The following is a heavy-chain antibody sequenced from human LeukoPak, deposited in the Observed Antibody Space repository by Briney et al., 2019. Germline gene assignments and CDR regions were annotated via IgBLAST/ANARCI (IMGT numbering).Heavy chain of an antibody. CDR2: IWYDGSNK. CDR3: ARGEEMATIANFDY. V-gene: IGHV3-33*08. Sequence: GRSLRLSCAASGFTFSSYAMHWVRQAPGKGLEWVAVIWYDGSNKYYADSVKGRFTISRDNSKNTLYLQMNSLRAEDTAVYYCARGEEMATIANFDYWGQGTLVTVSS. CDR1: GFTFSSYA. D-gene: IGHD5-24*01. J-gene: IGHJ4*02.